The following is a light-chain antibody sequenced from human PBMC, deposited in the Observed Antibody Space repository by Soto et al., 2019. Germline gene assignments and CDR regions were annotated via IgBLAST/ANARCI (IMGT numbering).Light chain of an antibody. J-gene: IGKJ4*01. V-gene: IGKV1-9*01. CDR3: QQLNSYPPA. CDR2: AAS. CDR1: QGISSY. Sequence: DIPLTQSPSFLSASVGDRVTITCRASQGISSYLAWYQQKPGKAPKLLIYAASTLQSGVPSRFSGSGSGTEFTLTISSLQPEDFATYYCQQLNSYPPAFGGGTKVEMK.